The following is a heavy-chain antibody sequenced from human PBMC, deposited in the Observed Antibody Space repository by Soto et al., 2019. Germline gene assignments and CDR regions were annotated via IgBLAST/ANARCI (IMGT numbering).Heavy chain of an antibody. CDR3: ARDGREASGMDV. CDR1: GGSISSHY. V-gene: IGHV4-59*11. D-gene: IGHD1-26*01. Sequence: SETLSLTCSVSGGSISSHYWSWVRQAPGKGLEWIGHIYYRGSTTYNPSLRSRSTISVDTSNNQFSLKLNSVTTADTAVYYCARDGREASGMDVWGQGTKVTVSS. J-gene: IGHJ6*02. CDR2: IYYRGST.